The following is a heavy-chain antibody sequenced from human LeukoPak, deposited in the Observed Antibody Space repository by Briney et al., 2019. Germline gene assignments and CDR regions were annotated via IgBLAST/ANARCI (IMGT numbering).Heavy chain of an antibody. CDR3: AREGPVLGSSPPAFDY. J-gene: IGHJ4*02. V-gene: IGHV1-46*01. Sequence: ASVKVSCKASGYTFTSYYMHWVRQAPGQGLEWMGIINPSGGSTSYAQKFQGRVTMTTDTSTSTVHMELSRLRSEDTAVYYCAREGPVLGSSPPAFDYWGQGSLVTVSS. CDR2: INPSGGST. D-gene: IGHD3-10*01. CDR1: GYTFTSYY.